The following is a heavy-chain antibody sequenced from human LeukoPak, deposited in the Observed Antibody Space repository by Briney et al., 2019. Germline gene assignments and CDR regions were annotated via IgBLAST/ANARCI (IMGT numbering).Heavy chain of an antibody. V-gene: IGHV1-69*13. CDR1: GGTFSSYA. CDR2: IIPIFGTA. Sequence: ASVKVSCTASGGTFSSYAISWVRQAPGQGLEWMGGIIPIFGTANYAQKFQGRVTITADESTSTAYMELSSLRSEDTAVYYCARPKSPLKWGAFDIWGQGTMVTVSS. J-gene: IGHJ3*02. D-gene: IGHD1-26*01. CDR3: ARPKSPLKWGAFDI.